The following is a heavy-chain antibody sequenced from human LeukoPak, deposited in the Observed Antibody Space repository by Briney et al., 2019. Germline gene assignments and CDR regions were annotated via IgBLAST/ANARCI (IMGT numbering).Heavy chain of an antibody. J-gene: IGHJ3*02. CDR2: IYYSGST. Sequence: SETRSLTCTVSGGSISSGDYYWSWIRQPPGKGLEWIGYIYYSGSTYYNPSLKSRVTISVDTSKNQFSLKLSSVTAADTAVYYCASLPLGGSGALAPRDIWGQGTMVTVSS. D-gene: IGHD1-26*01. V-gene: IGHV4-30-4*08. CDR3: ASLPLGGSGALAPRDI. CDR1: GGSISSGDYY.